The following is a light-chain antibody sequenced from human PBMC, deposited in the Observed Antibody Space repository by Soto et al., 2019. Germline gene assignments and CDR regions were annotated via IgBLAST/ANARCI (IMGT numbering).Light chain of an antibody. CDR1: SSIFGSYY. J-gene: IGLJ1*01. V-gene: IGLV1-47*01. CDR3: AAWDDSLSGSYV. Sequence: QSVLTQPPSASGTPGQRVTISCSGSSSIFGSYYVYWYQQLPLTAPKLLIYRNNQRPSGVPDRFSGSKSGTSASLAISGLRSEDEADYYCAAWDDSLSGSYVFGTGTKVTV. CDR2: RNN.